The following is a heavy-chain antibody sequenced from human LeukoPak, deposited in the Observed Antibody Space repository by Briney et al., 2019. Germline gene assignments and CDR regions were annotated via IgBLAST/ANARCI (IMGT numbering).Heavy chain of an antibody. V-gene: IGHV4-59*11. D-gene: IGHD6-13*01. Sequence: KPSETLSLTCTVSGGSISSHYWSWIRQPPGKGLEWIGYIYYSGSTNYNPSLKSRVTISVDTSKNQFSLKLSSVTAADTAVYYCARVAWSSSWYGPDYYYYMDVWGKGTTVTVSS. CDR3: ARVAWSSSWYGPDYYYYMDV. CDR1: GGSISSHY. CDR2: IYYSGST. J-gene: IGHJ6*03.